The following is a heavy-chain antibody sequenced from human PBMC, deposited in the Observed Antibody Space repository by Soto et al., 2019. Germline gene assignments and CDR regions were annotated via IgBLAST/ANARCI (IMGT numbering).Heavy chain of an antibody. J-gene: IGHJ4*02. Sequence: AGSLTLSCPPSGLTFSSYSVSWVRQAPGKGPAWISSISSSGSPIYYADSVKGRFTISRDNSKNTLYLQMSSLRAEDTAVYYCAKVFYYYDSSGYYYFDYWGQGTLVTVSS. V-gene: IGHV3-23*01. CDR3: AKVFYYYDSSGYYYFDY. CDR2: ISSSGSPI. CDR1: GLTFSSYS. D-gene: IGHD3-22*01.